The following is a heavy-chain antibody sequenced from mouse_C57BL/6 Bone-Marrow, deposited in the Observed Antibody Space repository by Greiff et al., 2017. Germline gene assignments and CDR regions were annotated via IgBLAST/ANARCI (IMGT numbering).Heavy chain of an antibody. J-gene: IGHJ2*01. CDR3: AREELYSSGVYFDY. V-gene: IGHV1-26*01. CDR2: INPNNGGT. D-gene: IGHD3-2*02. CDR1: GYTFTDYY. Sequence: VQLQQSGPELVKPGASVKISCKASGYTFTDYYMNWVKQSHGKSLEWIGDINPNNGGTSYNQKFKGKATLTVDKSSSTAYMELRSLTSEDSAVYYCAREELYSSGVYFDYWGQGTTLTVSS.